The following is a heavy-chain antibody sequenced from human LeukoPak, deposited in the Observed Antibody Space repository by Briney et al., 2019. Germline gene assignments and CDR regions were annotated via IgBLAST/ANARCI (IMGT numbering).Heavy chain of an antibody. Sequence: GGSLRLSCAASGFTFSNAWMSWVRQAPGKGLEWVGRIKSKTDGGTTDYAAPVKGRFTISRDDSKNTLYLQMNSLKTEDTAVYYCTTVDGYCSSTSSYSHFQHWGQGTLVTVSS. D-gene: IGHD2-2*01. V-gene: IGHV3-15*01. J-gene: IGHJ1*01. CDR2: IKSKTDGGTT. CDR1: GFTFSNAW. CDR3: TTVDGYCSSTSSYSHFQH.